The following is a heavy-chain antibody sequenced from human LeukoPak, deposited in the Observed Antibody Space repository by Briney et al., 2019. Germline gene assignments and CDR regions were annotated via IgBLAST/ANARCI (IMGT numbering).Heavy chain of an antibody. D-gene: IGHD6-19*01. CDR2: IGSTSSNI. V-gene: IGHV3-48*01. Sequence: PGGSLRLSCTGSGFTFSTYTMNWVRQAPGKGLEWVASIGSTSSNINYADSVEGRFTISRDNAKNSLYLQMNSLRAEDTAVYYCAINGFSSGWYEPYYFDNWGQGTLVTVSS. CDR1: GFTFSTYT. J-gene: IGHJ4*02. CDR3: AINGFSSGWYEPYYFDN.